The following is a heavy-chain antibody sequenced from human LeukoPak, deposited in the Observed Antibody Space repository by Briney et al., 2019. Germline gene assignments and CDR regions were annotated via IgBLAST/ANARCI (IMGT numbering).Heavy chain of an antibody. J-gene: IGHJ6*03. CDR1: GFTFSSYS. CDR2: ISSSSSYI. CDR3: ARDGCSSTSCCTGSVIYYYYYYMDV. V-gene: IGHV3-21*01. D-gene: IGHD2-2*02. Sequence: GGSLRLSCAASGFTFSSYSMNWVRQAPGKGLEWVSSISSSSSYIYYADSAKGRFTISRDNAKNSLYLQMNSLRAEDTAVYYCARDGCSSTSCCTGSVIYYYYYYMDVWGKGTTVTVSS.